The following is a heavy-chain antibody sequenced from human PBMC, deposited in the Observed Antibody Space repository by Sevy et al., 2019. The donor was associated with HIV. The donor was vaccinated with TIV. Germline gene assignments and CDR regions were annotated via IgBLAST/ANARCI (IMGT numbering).Heavy chain of an antibody. D-gene: IGHD3-10*01. CDR2: ISYDGSNK. Sequence: GGSLRLSCAASGFTFSSYGMHWVRQAPGKGLEWVAVISYDGSNKYYADSVKGRFTISRDNSKNTLYLQMNSLRAEDTAVYYCAKDPAGEVYYFHYWGQGTLVTVSS. CDR1: GFTFSSYG. J-gene: IGHJ4*02. CDR3: AKDPAGEVYYFHY. V-gene: IGHV3-30*18.